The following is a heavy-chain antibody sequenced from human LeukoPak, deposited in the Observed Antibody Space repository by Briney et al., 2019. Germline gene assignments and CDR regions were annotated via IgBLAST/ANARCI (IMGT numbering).Heavy chain of an antibody. D-gene: IGHD5-12*01. Sequence: PGGSLRLSCAASGFTFSSDSMNWVRQAPGKGLEWVSSISSSSSYIYYADSVRGRFTISRDNAKNSVYLQMNSLRADDTAVYYCARGGYSYGSDPYYYCGMDVWGQGTTVTVSS. J-gene: IGHJ6*02. CDR1: GFTFSSDS. CDR2: ISSSSSYI. CDR3: ARGGYSYGSDPYYYCGMDV. V-gene: IGHV3-21*01.